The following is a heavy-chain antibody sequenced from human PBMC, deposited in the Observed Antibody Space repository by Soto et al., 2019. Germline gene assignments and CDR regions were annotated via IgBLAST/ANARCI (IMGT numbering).Heavy chain of an antibody. V-gene: IGHV3-23*01. Sequence: EVQLLESGGGLVQPGGSLRLSCAASGFTFNAYAMTWVRQAPGKGLEWVSAIGGSGGNRYYADSVRGRFTISRDNSKDTVDLQTNSLMVEDTAVYYCARVASDYINSVDNWGQGILVTVSS. CDR3: ARVASDYINSVDN. CDR1: GFTFNAYA. J-gene: IGHJ4*02. CDR2: IGGSGGNR. D-gene: IGHD4-4*01.